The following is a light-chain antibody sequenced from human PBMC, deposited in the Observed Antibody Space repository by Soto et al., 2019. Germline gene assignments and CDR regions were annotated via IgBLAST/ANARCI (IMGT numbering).Light chain of an antibody. CDR1: SSNIGNNS. CDR3: GTWDSSLSAGGV. J-gene: IGLJ1*01. CDR2: DNN. V-gene: IGLV1-51*01. Sequence: QSVLTQPPSMSAAPGQKVTISCSGSSSNIGNNSVSWYQQLPGTAPKLLIYDNNKRPSGIPDRFSGSKSGTSATLGITGLQNGDEADYYCGTWDSSLSAGGVFGTGTKVTVL.